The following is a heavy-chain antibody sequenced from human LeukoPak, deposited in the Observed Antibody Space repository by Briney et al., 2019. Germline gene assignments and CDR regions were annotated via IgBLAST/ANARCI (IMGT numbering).Heavy chain of an antibody. CDR1: GFKFDYYV. CDR2: TRWNSNSI. V-gene: IGHV3-9*01. CDR3: VKGPYTSSWHARFFQH. D-gene: IGHD6-13*01. Sequence: GGSLRLSCSGSGFKFDYYVMPWVRQAPGKGLEWVSGTRWNSNSIAYADSVKVRFTISRDNAKNSLDLQMNTLRPEDTALYYCVKGPYTSSWHARFFQHWGQGTLVTVSS. J-gene: IGHJ1*01.